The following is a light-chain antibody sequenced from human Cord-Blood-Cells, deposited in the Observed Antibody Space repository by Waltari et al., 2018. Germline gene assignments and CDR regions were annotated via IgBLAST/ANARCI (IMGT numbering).Light chain of an antibody. CDR3: CSYAGSSTWV. CDR2: EVS. CDR1: STEVGSYNL. Sequence: QSALTQPASVSGSPGQSITISCTGTSTEVGSYNLVSGYQPHPGKAPNLMIYEVSKRPSGVSNRFSGSKSGNTASLTISGLQAEDEADYYCCSYAGSSTWVFGGGTKLTVL. J-gene: IGLJ3*02. V-gene: IGLV2-23*02.